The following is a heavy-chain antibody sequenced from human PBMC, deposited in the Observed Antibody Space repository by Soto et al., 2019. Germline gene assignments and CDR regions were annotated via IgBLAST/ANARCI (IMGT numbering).Heavy chain of an antibody. V-gene: IGHV4-59*01. D-gene: IGHD6-13*01. Sequence: PETLSLTCTVSGGSISSYYWSWIRQPPGKGLEWIGYIYYSGSTNYNPSLKSRVTISVDTSKNQFSLKLSSVTAADTAVYYCVGSSWYLPFDYWGQGTLVTASS. CDR1: GGSISSYY. J-gene: IGHJ4*02. CDR2: IYYSGST. CDR3: VGSSWYLPFDY.